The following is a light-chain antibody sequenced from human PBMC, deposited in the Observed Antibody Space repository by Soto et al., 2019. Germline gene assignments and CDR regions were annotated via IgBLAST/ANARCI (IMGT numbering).Light chain of an antibody. J-gene: IGLJ2*01. V-gene: IGLV1-44*01. CDR2: TND. CDR1: SSNVGINP. Sequence: QSVLTQPPSTSRTPGQRVTISCSGSSSNVGINPVNWYQQFPGTAPRLLIYTNDQRPSGVPGRFSGSRSGTSASLAISGLQSEDEADYYCAAWDDNLYGLVFGGGTKLTVL. CDR3: AAWDDNLYGLV.